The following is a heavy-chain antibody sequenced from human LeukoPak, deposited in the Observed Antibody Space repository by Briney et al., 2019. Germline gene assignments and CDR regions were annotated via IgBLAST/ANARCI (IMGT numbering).Heavy chain of an antibody. CDR3: AREAGIAITGTIWYFDL. D-gene: IGHD1/OR15-1a*01. J-gene: IGHJ2*01. CDR2: IIPVFGTT. Sequence: ASVKFSCKASEGTFSTDALAWVRQVPGQGPEWMGMIIPVFGTTNYAETFQGRVTITADISTSTAYMQLSSLRSEDTAVYYCAREAGIAITGTIWYFDLWGRGTLVTVSS. V-gene: IGHV1-69*06. CDR1: EGTFSTDA.